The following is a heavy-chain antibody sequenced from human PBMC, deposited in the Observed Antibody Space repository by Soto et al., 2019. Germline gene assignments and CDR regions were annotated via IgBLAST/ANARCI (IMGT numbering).Heavy chain of an antibody. J-gene: IGHJ4*02. Sequence: PGGSLRLSCAASGFSFMSYEMNWVLQAPGKGLEWVSYISSSGSTIYYADSVKGRFTISRDNAKNSLYLQMNSLRAEDTAVYYCASRYCSGGSCTFDYWGQGTLVTV. V-gene: IGHV3-48*03. CDR1: GFSFMSYE. CDR3: ASRYCSGGSCTFDY. CDR2: ISSSGSTI. D-gene: IGHD2-15*01.